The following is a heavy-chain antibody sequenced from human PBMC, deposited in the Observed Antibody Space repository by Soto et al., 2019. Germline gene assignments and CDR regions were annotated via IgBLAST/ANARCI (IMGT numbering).Heavy chain of an antibody. J-gene: IGHJ4*02. CDR3: ASRDPGTSVDY. D-gene: IGHD1-7*01. Sequence: QVQLQESGPGLVKPSGTLSLTCAVSGGSFTRNTWWTWVRQPPGQGLAWIGEIYRTGSTNYNPSLKSRVTISLDKSENQFSLKVTSLTAADTAVYYCASRDPGTSVDYWGQGTLVTVSS. CDR2: IYRTGST. CDR1: GGSFTRNTW. V-gene: IGHV4-4*02.